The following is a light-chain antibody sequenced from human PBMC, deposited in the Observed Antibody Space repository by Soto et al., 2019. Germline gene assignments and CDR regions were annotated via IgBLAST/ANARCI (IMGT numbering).Light chain of an antibody. CDR1: NSDVGSHNF. Sequence: QSVLTQPASVSGSPGQSITISCTGTNSDVGSHNFVSWYQQYPGKAPKLLIYEASKRPSGLSNRFSGSKSGNTASLTISGLQAEEEADYYCCSLTTGATWVFGGGTKLTVL. CDR3: CSLTTGATWV. CDR2: EAS. V-gene: IGLV2-23*01. J-gene: IGLJ3*02.